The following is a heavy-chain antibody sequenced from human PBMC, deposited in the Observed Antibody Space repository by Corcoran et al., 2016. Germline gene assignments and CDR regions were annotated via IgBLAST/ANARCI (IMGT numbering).Heavy chain of an antibody. J-gene: IGHJ4*02. CDR3: ARVAYGSNEMGFWDY. V-gene: IGHV1-46*01. Sequence: QVQLVQSGAEVKKPGASVKVSCKASGYTFTSYYMHWVRQAPGQGLEWMGIINPSGGSTSYAQKFQGRVTMTRDTSTSTVYMELRSLRSEDTAVYYCARVAYGSNEMGFWDYWGQGTLVTVSS. CDR1: GYTFTSYY. D-gene: IGHD2-15*01. CDR2: INPSGGST.